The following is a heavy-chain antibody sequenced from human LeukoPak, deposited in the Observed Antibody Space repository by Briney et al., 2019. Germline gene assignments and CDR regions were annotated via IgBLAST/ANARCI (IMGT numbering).Heavy chain of an antibody. CDR3: ARITATSMVNALDL. J-gene: IGHJ5*02. Sequence: SETLSLTCTLSGGSISNYYWSWIRQPAGRGLEYFGRIYSSGSTDYNPSLKSRVTMSVDTSKNQFSLKVRFVTAADTAVYYCARITATSMVNALDLWGQGILVTVSS. D-gene: IGHD5-18*01. CDR1: GGSISNYY. CDR2: IYSSGST. V-gene: IGHV4-4*07.